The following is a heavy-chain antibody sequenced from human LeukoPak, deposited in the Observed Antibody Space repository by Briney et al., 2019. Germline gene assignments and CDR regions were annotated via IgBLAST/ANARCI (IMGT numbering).Heavy chain of an antibody. J-gene: IGHJ4*02. CDR1: GFTFSSYW. V-gene: IGHV3-48*01. CDR2: ISSSSATI. Sequence: GGSLRLSCAASGFTFSSYWMSWVRQAPGKGLESISYISSSSATIFYADSVKGRFTISRDNDKNSLYLQMNSLRAEDTAVYYCAREGRDYSNYDNRGGHDYWGQGTLVTVSS. D-gene: IGHD4-11*01. CDR3: AREGRDYSNYDNRGGHDY.